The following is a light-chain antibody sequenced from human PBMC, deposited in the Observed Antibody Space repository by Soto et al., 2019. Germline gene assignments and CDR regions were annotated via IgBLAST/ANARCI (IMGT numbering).Light chain of an antibody. J-gene: IGLJ2*01. CDR3: SSYTSSSTLV. Sequence: QSALTQPASVSESPGQSITISCTGTSSDVGGYNYVSWYQQHPGKAPRLMIYDVSNRPAEVSNRFSGSKSGNPASLPSSGLQAEDEADYYCSSYTSSSTLVFGGGTKVTVL. CDR2: DVS. CDR1: SSDVGGYNY. V-gene: IGLV2-14*01.